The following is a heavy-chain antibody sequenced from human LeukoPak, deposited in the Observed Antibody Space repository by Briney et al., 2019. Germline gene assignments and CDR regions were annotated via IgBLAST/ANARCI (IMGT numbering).Heavy chain of an antibody. Sequence: QTGGSLRLSCAASGFTVSSNYMSWVRQAPGKGLEWVSAISGSGGSTYYADSVKGRFTISRDNSKNTLYLQMNSLRAEDTAVYYCAKAPKYYYDSSGYDPFDYWGQGTLVTVSS. V-gene: IGHV3-23*01. D-gene: IGHD3-22*01. J-gene: IGHJ4*02. CDR1: GFTVSSNY. CDR3: AKAPKYYYDSSGYDPFDY. CDR2: ISGSGGST.